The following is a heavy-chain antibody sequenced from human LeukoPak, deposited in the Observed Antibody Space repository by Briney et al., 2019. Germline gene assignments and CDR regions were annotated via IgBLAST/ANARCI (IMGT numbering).Heavy chain of an antibody. CDR1: GFTFSSYS. CDR2: ISSSSSYI. J-gene: IGHJ6*03. Sequence: GGSLRLSCAASGFTFSSYSMNWVHQAPGKGLEWVSSISSSSSYIYYADSVKGRFTISRDNAKNSLYLQMNSLRAEDTAVYYCARGGVAAAGTYYYYYMDVWGKGTTVTVSS. CDR3: ARGGVAAAGTYYYYYMDV. V-gene: IGHV3-21*01. D-gene: IGHD6-13*01.